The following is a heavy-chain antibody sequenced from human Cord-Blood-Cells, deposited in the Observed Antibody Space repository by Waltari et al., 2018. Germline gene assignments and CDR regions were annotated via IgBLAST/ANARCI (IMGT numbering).Heavy chain of an antibody. V-gene: IGHV3-74*01. CDR3: AREGSSSYWYFDL. CDR2: INSEGSST. CDR1: GFTFSSYW. D-gene: IGHD6-13*01. J-gene: IGHJ2*01. Sequence: EVQLVESGGGLVQPGGSLRLSCAASGFTFSSYWMHWVRQAPGKGLVLVSRINSEGSSTSYADSVKGRFTISRDNAKNTLYLQMNSLRAEDTAVYYCAREGSSSYWYFDLWGRGTLVTVSS.